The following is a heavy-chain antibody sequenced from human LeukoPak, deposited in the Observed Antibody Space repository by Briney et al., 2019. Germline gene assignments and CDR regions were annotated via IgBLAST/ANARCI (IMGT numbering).Heavy chain of an antibody. J-gene: IGHJ4*02. CDR3: ARGGYSSGYDS. Sequence: SVKVSCKASGGTFSSYAISWVRQAPGQGLEWMGGIIPIFGTANYAQKFQGRVTITRNTSISTAYMELSSLRSEDTAVYYCARGGYSSGYDSWGQGTLVTVSS. D-gene: IGHD6-19*01. V-gene: IGHV1-69*05. CDR1: GGTFSSYA. CDR2: IIPIFGTA.